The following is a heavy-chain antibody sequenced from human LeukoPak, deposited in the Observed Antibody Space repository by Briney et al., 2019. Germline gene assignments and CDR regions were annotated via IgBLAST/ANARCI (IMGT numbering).Heavy chain of an antibody. V-gene: IGHV4-61*01. CDR2: IYYSGST. J-gene: IGHJ4*02. Sequence: PSDTLSLTCTVSGGSVSSVSYYWSWIRQPPGKGLEWIGYIYYSGSTNYNPSLKSRVTISVDTSKNQFSLKLSSVTAADTAAYHCAREAMYSYGNNFDYWGQGTLVTVSS. CDR3: AREAMYSYGNNFDY. D-gene: IGHD5-18*01. CDR1: GGSVSSVSYY.